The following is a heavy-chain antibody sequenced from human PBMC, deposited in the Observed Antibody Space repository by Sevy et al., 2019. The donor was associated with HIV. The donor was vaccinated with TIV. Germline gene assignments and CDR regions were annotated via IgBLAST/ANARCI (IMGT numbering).Heavy chain of an antibody. CDR2: ISGGGGGT. J-gene: IGHJ2*01. CDR1: GFTFNNYA. V-gene: IGHV3-23*01. CDR3: AKHYIHDIADGWYFDL. D-gene: IGHD6-13*01. Sequence: GGSLRLSCAASGFTFNNYAMSWVRQAPGKGLEGKGLEWVSTISGGGGGTYYADSVRGRFTISRDNSKNTLDLQVNSLRVEKTAVYYGAKHYIHDIADGWYFDLWGRGTLVTVSS.